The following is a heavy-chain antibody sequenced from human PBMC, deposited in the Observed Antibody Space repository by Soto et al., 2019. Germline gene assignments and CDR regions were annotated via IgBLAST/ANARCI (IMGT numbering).Heavy chain of an antibody. J-gene: IGHJ4*02. CDR2: ISAYNGNT. CDR1: GYTFTSYG. Sequence: GASVKVSCKASGYTFTSYGISWVRQAPGQGLEWMGWISAYNGNTNYAQKLQGRVTMTTDTSTSTAYMELRSLRSDDTAVYYCAGEGGGGITIFGVVIDGLEYWGQGTLVTVSS. D-gene: IGHD3-3*01. CDR3: AGEGGGGITIFGVVIDGLEY. V-gene: IGHV1-18*01.